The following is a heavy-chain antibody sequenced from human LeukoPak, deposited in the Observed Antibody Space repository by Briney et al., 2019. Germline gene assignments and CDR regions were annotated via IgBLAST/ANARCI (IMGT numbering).Heavy chain of an antibody. Sequence: GGSLRLSCAASGFTFSSYSMNWVRQAPGKGLEWVSSISSSSSYIYYADSVKGRFTISRDNAKNSLYLQMNSLRAEDTAVYYCARGSIAVAGTEDYWGQGTLVTVPS. CDR3: ARGSIAVAGTEDY. CDR2: ISSSSSYI. D-gene: IGHD6-19*01. V-gene: IGHV3-21*01. J-gene: IGHJ4*02. CDR1: GFTFSSYS.